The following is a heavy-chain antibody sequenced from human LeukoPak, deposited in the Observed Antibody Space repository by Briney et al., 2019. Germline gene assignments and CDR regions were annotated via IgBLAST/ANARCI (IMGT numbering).Heavy chain of an antibody. CDR2: IDSNSGDT. CDR1: GYAFTAYY. V-gene: IGHV1-2*02. D-gene: IGHD2-15*01. Sequence: ASVKVSCKASGYAFTAYYMHWVRQAPGQGLQWMGWIDSNSGDTKYAQKFQGRITITREKSIATTYMELSSLISDDTAIYYCASEAYCNGGTCSLQRVAPWGQGTLVTVSS. CDR3: ASEAYCNGGTCSLQRVAP. J-gene: IGHJ5*02.